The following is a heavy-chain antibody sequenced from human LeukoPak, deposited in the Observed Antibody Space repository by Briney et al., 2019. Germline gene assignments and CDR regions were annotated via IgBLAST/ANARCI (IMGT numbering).Heavy chain of an antibody. V-gene: IGHV3-7*05. J-gene: IGHJ1*01. CDR1: GFTFSIYW. CDR3: SLEGSSWYRYFQH. CDR2: IKQEGSEK. Sequence: PGGSLRLSCVASGFTFSIYWMSWGRQAPGKGLEWVANIKQEGSEKYYLDSVKGRFTISRDNAKNSLYLQMNSLSAEDAAVYYSSLEGSSWYRYFQHWGQGTLVTVSS. D-gene: IGHD6-13*01.